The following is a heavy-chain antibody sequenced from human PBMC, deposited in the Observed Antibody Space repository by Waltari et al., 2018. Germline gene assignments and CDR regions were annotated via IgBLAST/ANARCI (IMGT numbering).Heavy chain of an antibody. V-gene: IGHV1-69*04. CDR1: GGTFSSYA. CDR3: ARDRDSNYFYFDL. Sequence: QVRLVQSGAEVKKPGSSEKVSCKASGGTFSSYAISWVGQAPGQGLEWMGGIIPILGIANYAQKFQGRVTITADESTSTAYMELSSLRSEDTAVYYCARDRDSNYFYFDLCGRGTLVTVSS. D-gene: IGHD4-4*01. J-gene: IGHJ2*01. CDR2: IIPILGIA.